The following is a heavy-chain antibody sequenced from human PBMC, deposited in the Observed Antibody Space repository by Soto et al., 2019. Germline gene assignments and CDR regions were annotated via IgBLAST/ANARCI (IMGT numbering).Heavy chain of an antibody. Sequence: GGSLRLSCATSGFPFSAFAMNWVRHAPGKGLEWVSGVSGSGGSTYCVDTVKGRFTISRDNSKNTLYLQMNSLRAEDTAVYYCAKDFGYNYGYDAFDIWGQGTMVTVSS. V-gene: IGHV3-23*01. D-gene: IGHD5-18*01. CDR1: GFPFSAFA. CDR3: AKDFGYNYGYDAFDI. CDR2: VSGSGGST. J-gene: IGHJ3*02.